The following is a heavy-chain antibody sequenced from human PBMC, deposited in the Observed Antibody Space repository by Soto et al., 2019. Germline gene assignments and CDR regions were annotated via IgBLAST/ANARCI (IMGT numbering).Heavy chain of an antibody. Sequence: EVQLVESGGGLVQPGRSLRLSCAASGFTFDDYAMHWVRQAPGKGLEWVSGISWNSGSIGYADSVKGRFTISRDNAKNSLYLQMNSLRAEDTALYYCAKDMAQGELSLGADYWGQGTLVTVSS. J-gene: IGHJ4*02. CDR2: ISWNSGSI. V-gene: IGHV3-9*01. CDR1: GFTFDDYA. D-gene: IGHD3-16*02. CDR3: AKDMAQGELSLGADY.